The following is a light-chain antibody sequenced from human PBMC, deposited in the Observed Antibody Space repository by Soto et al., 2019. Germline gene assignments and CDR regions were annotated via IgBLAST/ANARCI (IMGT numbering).Light chain of an antibody. Sequence: QSVLTQPPSASGSPGQSVAISCTGTSSDVGGYDYVSWFQQNPGKAPKLMIYDVTKRPSGVPDRFSGSKSGNTASLTVSGLRAEDEAYYYCASYGGYYVVFGGGTKLTVL. CDR2: DVT. V-gene: IGLV2-8*01. CDR3: ASYGGYYVV. CDR1: SSDVGGYDY. J-gene: IGLJ2*01.